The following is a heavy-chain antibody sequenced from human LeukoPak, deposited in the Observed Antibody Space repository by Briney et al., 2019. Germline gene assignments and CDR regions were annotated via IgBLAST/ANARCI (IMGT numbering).Heavy chain of an antibody. J-gene: IGHJ6*03. V-gene: IGHV3-30*02. Sequence: GGSLRLSCAASGFTFSSYGMHWVRQAPGKGLEWVAFIRYDGSNKYYADSVKGRFTISRDNSKNTLYLQMNSLGAEDTAVYYCAKALRVSDYYYYMDVWGKGTTVTVSS. CDR2: IRYDGSNK. CDR3: AKALRVSDYYYYMDV. CDR1: GFTFSSYG. D-gene: IGHD5/OR15-5a*01.